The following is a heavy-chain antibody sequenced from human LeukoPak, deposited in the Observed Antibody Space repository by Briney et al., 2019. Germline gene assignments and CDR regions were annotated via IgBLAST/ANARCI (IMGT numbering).Heavy chain of an antibody. Sequence: GGSLRLSCAASGFTFSSYSMNWVRQAPGKGLEWISYIDSSSSIVYYADSVKGRFTISRDNAMNSLYLQMNSLRDEDTAVYYCASELSVRRAIIPCDHWGQGTLVTVSS. D-gene: IGHD5-24*01. CDR2: IDSSSSIV. CDR3: ASELSVRRAIIPCDH. CDR1: GFTFSSYS. V-gene: IGHV3-48*02. J-gene: IGHJ4*02.